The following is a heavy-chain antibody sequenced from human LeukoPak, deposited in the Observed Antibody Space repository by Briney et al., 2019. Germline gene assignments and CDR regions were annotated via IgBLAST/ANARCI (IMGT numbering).Heavy chain of an antibody. D-gene: IGHD5-12*01. CDR1: GGTFSSYA. Sequence: ASLKVSCKASGGTFSSYAISWVRQAPGQGLEWMGGIIPIFGTANYAQKFQGRVTITADKSTSTAYMELSSLRSEDTAVYYCARDGDIVATIRPLDYWGQGTLVTVSS. CDR3: ARDGDIVATIRPLDY. CDR2: IIPIFGTA. V-gene: IGHV1-69*06. J-gene: IGHJ4*02.